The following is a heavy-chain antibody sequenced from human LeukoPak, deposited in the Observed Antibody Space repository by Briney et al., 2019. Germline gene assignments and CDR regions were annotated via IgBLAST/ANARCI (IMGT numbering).Heavy chain of an antibody. J-gene: IGHJ5*02. V-gene: IGHV3-30-3*01. CDR2: ISYDGSNK. Sequence: SGGSLRLSCAASGFTFSSYAMHWVRQAPGKGLEWVAVISYDGSNKYYADSVKGRFTISRDNSKNTLYLQMNSLRAEDTAVYYCAKEGDYDILTAYFTWGQGTLVTVSS. CDR3: AKEGDYDILTAYFT. CDR1: GFTFSSYA. D-gene: IGHD3-9*01.